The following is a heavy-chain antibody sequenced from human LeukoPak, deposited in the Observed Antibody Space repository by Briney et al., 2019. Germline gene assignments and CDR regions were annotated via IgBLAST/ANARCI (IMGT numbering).Heavy chain of an antibody. J-gene: IGHJ5*02. CDR2: ISAYNGNT. D-gene: IGHD3-22*01. V-gene: IGHV1-18*04. CDR3: ARDLPDSYYDSSGYKTWFDP. Sequence: GASVKVSCKASGYTFTSYGISWVRQAPGQGLEWMGWISAYNGNTNYAQKLQGRVTMTTDTSTSTAYMELRSLRSDDTAVYYCARDLPDSYYDSSGYKTWFDPWGQGTLVTVSS. CDR1: GYTFTSYG.